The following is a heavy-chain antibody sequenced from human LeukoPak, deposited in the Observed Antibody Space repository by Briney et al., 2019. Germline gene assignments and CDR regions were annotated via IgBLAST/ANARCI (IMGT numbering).Heavy chain of an antibody. CDR2: ISGSGGST. Sequence: HPGGSLRLSCAASGLTFSSYAMSWVRQAPGKGLEWVSAISGSGGSTYYADSVKGRFTISRDNSKNTLYLQMNSLRAEDTAVYYCAKGSSWYSGDYFDYWGQGSLVTVSS. V-gene: IGHV3-23*01. CDR1: GLTFSSYA. CDR3: AKGSSWYSGDYFDY. D-gene: IGHD6-13*01. J-gene: IGHJ4*02.